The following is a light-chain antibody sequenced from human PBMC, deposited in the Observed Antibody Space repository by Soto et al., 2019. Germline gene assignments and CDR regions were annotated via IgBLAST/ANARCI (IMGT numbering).Light chain of an antibody. CDR1: STDVGSYNY. CDR3: SSYSSTNTLYV. J-gene: IGLJ1*01. Sequence: QSVLTQPASVSGSPGQSITISCTGTSTDVGSYNYVSWYQQHPGKAPKLMIYAVSNRPLGVSNRFSGSKSGNTASLTISGLQAGDEADYYCSSYSSTNTLYVFGTGTKLTVL. CDR2: AVS. V-gene: IGLV2-14*01.